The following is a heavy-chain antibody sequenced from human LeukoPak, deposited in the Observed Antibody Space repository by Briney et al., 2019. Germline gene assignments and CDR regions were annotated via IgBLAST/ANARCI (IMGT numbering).Heavy chain of an antibody. Sequence: SGTLSLTCTVSGGSISSYYWSWIRQPPGKGLEWIGYIYYSGSTNYNPSLKSRVTISVDTSKNQFSLKLSSVTAADTAVYYCARRRPGYSSGWFDPWGQGTLVTVSS. CDR2: IYYSGST. D-gene: IGHD2-2*03. J-gene: IGHJ5*02. V-gene: IGHV4-59*08. CDR1: GGSISSYY. CDR3: ARRRPGYSSGWFDP.